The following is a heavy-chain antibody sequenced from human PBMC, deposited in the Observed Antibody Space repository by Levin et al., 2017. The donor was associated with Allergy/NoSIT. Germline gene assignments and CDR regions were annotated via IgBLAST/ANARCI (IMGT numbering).Heavy chain of an antibody. V-gene: IGHV3-53*01. CDR3: ANFRGNYYYGMDV. CDR1: GFTVSNNY. Sequence: TGGSLRLSCAASGFTVSNNYMSWVRQAPGKGLEWVSLIYSGGSTYYADSVKGRFTISRDNSKNTLYLQMNSLRVEDTAVYYCANFRGNYYYGMDVWGQGTTVTVSS. J-gene: IGHJ6*02. D-gene: IGHD1-26*01. CDR2: IYSGGST.